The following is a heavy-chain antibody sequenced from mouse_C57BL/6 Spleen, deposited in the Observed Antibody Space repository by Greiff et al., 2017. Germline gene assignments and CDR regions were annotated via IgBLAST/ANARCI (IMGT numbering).Heavy chain of an antibody. D-gene: IGHD2-4*01. CDR1: GFNIKNTY. CDR3: ARFDDYNYYYAMDY. Sequence: VQLQQSVAELVRPGASVKLSCTASGFNIKNTYMHWVKQRPEQGLAWIGRIDPANGNTKYAQKFQGKATITADTSSNTAYLQLSSLASEDTAIYYCARFDDYNYYYAMDYWGQGTSVTGSS. CDR2: IDPANGNT. J-gene: IGHJ4*01. V-gene: IGHV14-3*01.